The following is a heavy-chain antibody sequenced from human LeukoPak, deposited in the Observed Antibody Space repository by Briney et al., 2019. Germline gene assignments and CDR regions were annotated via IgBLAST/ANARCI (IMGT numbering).Heavy chain of an antibody. CDR1: GFTFSSYG. CDR2: ISGSGGST. CDR3: ARDRVEYCSSTSCYAFDY. J-gene: IGHJ4*02. V-gene: IGHV3-23*01. Sequence: GGTLRLSCAASGFTFSSYGMSWVRQAPGKGLEWVSAISGSGGSTYYADSVKGRFTISRDNAKNSLYLQMNSLRAEDTAVYYCARDRVEYCSSTSCYAFDYWGQGTLVTVSS. D-gene: IGHD2-2*01.